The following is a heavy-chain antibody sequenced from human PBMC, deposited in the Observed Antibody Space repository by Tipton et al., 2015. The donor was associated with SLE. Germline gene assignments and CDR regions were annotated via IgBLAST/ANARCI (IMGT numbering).Heavy chain of an antibody. CDR2: IFYRGSA. Sequence: TLSLTCTVSGGSISSSSYYWGWIRQPPGKGLEWIGSIFYRGSAYYNPSLESRVTISRDTSKNQFSLKLTSVTAADTAVYYCARVFYDFWSGYPIWGQGTLVTVSS. J-gene: IGHJ4*02. D-gene: IGHD3-3*01. V-gene: IGHV4-39*07. CDR3: ARVFYDFWSGYPI. CDR1: GGSISSSSYY.